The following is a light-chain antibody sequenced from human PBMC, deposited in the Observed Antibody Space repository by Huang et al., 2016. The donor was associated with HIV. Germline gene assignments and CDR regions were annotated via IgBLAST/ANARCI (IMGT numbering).Light chain of an antibody. Sequence: EIVMTQSPATLSVSPGERTTLSCRASQSVSSNLAWYQQKPGPAPRLLIYAASTRATGIPARFSGSGSGTEFTRTISSLQSEDFAVYYCQQYNNWPRTFGQGTKVEIK. J-gene: IGKJ1*01. V-gene: IGKV3-15*01. CDR3: QQYNNWPRT. CDR1: QSVSSN. CDR2: AAS.